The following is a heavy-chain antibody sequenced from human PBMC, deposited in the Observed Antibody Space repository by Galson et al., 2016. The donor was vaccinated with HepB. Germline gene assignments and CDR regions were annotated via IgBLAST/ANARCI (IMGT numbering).Heavy chain of an antibody. V-gene: IGHV1-3*01. D-gene: IGHD2-21*02. CDR1: GYSLSSYS. CDR3: ARSCGTVRGAACYHNRLDA. Sequence: SVKVSCKASGYSLSSYSMHWVRQAPGQGLEWMGWINAGNDKTRYSQKFQGRVTITRDTSASTVCWELSSLRYEDTAVYFCARSCGTVRGAACYHNRLDAWGQGTPVTVSP. J-gene: IGHJ5*02. CDR2: INAGNDKT.